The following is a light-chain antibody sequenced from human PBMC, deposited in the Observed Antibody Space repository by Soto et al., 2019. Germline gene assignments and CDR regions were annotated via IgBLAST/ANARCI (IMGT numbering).Light chain of an antibody. V-gene: IGKV4-1*01. CDR3: YQYFSTPLT. Sequence: DLVMTQSPDSLAVSLGERATINCKSSESVLYSSNDKNHLAWYQQKPGQPPKLVIYWASTRESGVPDRFSGSGSGTDFSLTISILQAEDVAVYYCYQYFSTPLTFGGGTKVDIK. CDR2: WAS. CDR1: ESVLYSSNDKNH. J-gene: IGKJ4*01.